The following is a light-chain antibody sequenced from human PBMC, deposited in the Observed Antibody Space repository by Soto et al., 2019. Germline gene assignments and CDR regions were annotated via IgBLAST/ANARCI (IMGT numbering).Light chain of an antibody. J-gene: IGKJ3*01. CDR3: QQYGNSPET. V-gene: IGKV3-20*01. CDR2: GAS. Sequence: IVMTKTLATLSVPTRKKATLSCRASQSVNSDQLAWYQQKPGQAPRLLIYGASSRATGIPDRFSGSGSGTDFTLTISRLEPEDFAVYYCQQYGNSPETFGPVGIVDIK. CDR1: QSVNSDQ.